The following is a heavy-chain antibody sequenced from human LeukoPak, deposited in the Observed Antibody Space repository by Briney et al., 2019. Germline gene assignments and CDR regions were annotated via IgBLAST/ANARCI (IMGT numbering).Heavy chain of an antibody. V-gene: IGHV3-53*01. J-gene: IGHJ2*01. CDR2: IYSGGST. CDR1: GFTVSSNY. CDR3: ARYGSGWYFDL. D-gene: IGHD6-19*01. Sequence: PGGSLRLSCAASGFTVSSNYMSWVRQAPGEGLEWVSIIYSGGSTYYADSVKGRFTISRDNSKNTLYLQMNSLRAEDTAVYYCARYGSGWYFDLWGRGTLVTVSS.